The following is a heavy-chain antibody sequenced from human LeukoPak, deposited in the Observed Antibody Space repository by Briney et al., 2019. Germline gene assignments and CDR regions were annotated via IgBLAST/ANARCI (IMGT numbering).Heavy chain of an antibody. J-gene: IGHJ4*02. Sequence: SSETLSLTCTVSGCSISSSSYYWGWIRQPPGKGLEWIGSMYESGSTYYNPSLKSRVTISVDTSKNQFSLKLSSVTAADTAVYYCARDCTNGVCYTRAFDYWGQGTLVTVSS. CDR3: ARDCTNGVCYTRAFDY. D-gene: IGHD2-8*01. V-gene: IGHV4-39*07. CDR2: MYESGST. CDR1: GCSISSSSYY.